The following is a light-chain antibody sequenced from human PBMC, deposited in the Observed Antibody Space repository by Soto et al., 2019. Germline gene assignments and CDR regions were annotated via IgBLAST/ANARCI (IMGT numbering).Light chain of an antibody. Sequence: EIVMTQSPATLSVSPGERATLSCRAGQSVSSNLAWYQQKPGQAPRLLIYGASTRATGVPARFSGSGSGTEFTLTIRSLQSEDFAVYHCQQYNSWPPKYTFGQGTKLEIK. J-gene: IGKJ2*01. CDR3: QQYNSWPPKYT. V-gene: IGKV3D-15*01. CDR1: QSVSSN. CDR2: GAS.